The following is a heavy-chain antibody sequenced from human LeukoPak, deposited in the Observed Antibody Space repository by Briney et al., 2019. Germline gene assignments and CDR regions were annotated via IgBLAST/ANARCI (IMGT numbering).Heavy chain of an antibody. Sequence: ASVKVSCKASGYTFINYGINWVRQAPGQGIEWMGWISAYNGNTNYAQKLQGRVTMTTDKSTSTAYMELRSLRSDDTAVYYCARSYCGGTSCYRDPYNWLDPWGQGTLVTVSS. CDR3: ARSYCGGTSCYRDPYNWLDP. CDR2: ISAYNGNT. J-gene: IGHJ5*02. D-gene: IGHD2-2*01. CDR1: GYTFINYG. V-gene: IGHV1-18*01.